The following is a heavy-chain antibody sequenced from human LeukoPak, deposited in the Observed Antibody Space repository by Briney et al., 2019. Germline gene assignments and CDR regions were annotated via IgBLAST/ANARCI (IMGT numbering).Heavy chain of an antibody. CDR3: ARVDHYYDSSGYYYSGSWFDP. CDR2: IYYTET. J-gene: IGHJ5*02. Sequence: PSETLSLTCTVSGGSVSNYYWSWIRQSPGKGLEWIGYIYYTETSYNPSLKSRVTISADTSKNQFSLKLYSVTAADTAVYYCARVDHYYDSSGYYYSGSWFDPWGQGTLVTVSS. CDR1: GGSVSNYY. D-gene: IGHD3-22*01. V-gene: IGHV4-59*02.